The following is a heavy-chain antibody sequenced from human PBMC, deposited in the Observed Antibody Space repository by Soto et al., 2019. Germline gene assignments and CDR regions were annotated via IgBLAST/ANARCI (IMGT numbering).Heavy chain of an antibody. CDR2: ISSSGSTI. D-gene: IGHD3-3*01. V-gene: IGHV3-48*03. Sequence: EVQLVESGGGLVQPGGSLRLSCAASGFTFSSYEMNWVRQAPGKGLEWVSYISSSGSTIYYADSVKGRFTISRDNAKNSLYLQMNSLRAEDTAVYYCARAVSRFLEWLPTPPPLYFDYWGQGTLVTVSS. CDR1: GFTFSSYE. CDR3: ARAVSRFLEWLPTPPPLYFDY. J-gene: IGHJ4*02.